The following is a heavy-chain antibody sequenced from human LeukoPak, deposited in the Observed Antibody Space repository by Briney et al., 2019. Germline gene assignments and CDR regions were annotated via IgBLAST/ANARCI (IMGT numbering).Heavy chain of an antibody. D-gene: IGHD2-2*01. V-gene: IGHV4-39*07. CDR3: ARRGIVVVPAAIRYYYYYYMDV. Sequence: SETLSLTCTVSGGSISSSSYYWGWIRQPPGKGLEWIGEINHSGSTNYNPSLKSRVTISVDTSKNQFSLKLSSVTAADTAVYYCARRGIVVVPAAIRYYYYYYMDVWGKGTTVTISS. CDR1: GGSISSSSYY. CDR2: INHSGST. J-gene: IGHJ6*03.